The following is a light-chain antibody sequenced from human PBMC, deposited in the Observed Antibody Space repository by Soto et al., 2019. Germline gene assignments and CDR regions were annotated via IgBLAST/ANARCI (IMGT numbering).Light chain of an antibody. Sequence: QSALTQPASVSGSPGQSITISCTGTRSDVGAYSYVSWYQQHPAKVPKLMIYDVSNRPSGVSDRFSGSKSGNTASLTISGLQAEDEADYYCYSYTSSSTYVFGTGTKVTVL. J-gene: IGLJ1*01. V-gene: IGLV2-14*01. CDR1: RSDVGAYSY. CDR3: YSYTSSSTYV. CDR2: DVS.